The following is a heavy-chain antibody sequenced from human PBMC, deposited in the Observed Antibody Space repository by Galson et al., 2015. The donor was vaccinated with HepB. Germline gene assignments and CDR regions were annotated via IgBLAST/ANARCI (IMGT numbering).Heavy chain of an antibody. CDR3: ARVLESGYSGYDALDY. J-gene: IGHJ4*02. CDR2: IKQDGSEK. Sequence: SLRLSCAASGYTFSSYWMSWVRQAPGKGLEWVANIKQDGSEKYYVDSVKGRFTISRDNAKNSLYLQMNSLRAEDTAVYYCARVLESGYSGYDALDYWGQGTLVTVSS. CDR1: GYTFSSYW. D-gene: IGHD5-12*01. V-gene: IGHV3-7*01.